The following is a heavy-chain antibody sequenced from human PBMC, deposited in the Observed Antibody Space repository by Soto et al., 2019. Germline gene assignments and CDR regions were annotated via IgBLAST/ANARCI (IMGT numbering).Heavy chain of an antibody. V-gene: IGHV4-39*07. CDR2: INHSGST. J-gene: IGHJ6*02. CDR1: GGSISSSSYY. CDR3: ARGLQYGMDV. Sequence: PSETLSLTCTVSGGSISSSSYYWGWIRQPPGKGLEWIGSINHSGSTNYNPSLKSRVTISVDTSKNQFSLKLSSVTAADTAVYYCARGLQYGMDVWGQGTTVTVSS. D-gene: IGHD4-4*01.